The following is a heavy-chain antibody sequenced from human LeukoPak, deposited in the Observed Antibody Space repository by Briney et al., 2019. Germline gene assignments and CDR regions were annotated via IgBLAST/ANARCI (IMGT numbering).Heavy chain of an antibody. D-gene: IGHD3-22*01. J-gene: IGHJ4*02. Sequence: GASVKVSCKASGYTFTSYYMHWVRQAPGQGLEWMGGIIPIFGTANYAQKFQGRVTITADKSTSTAYMELSSLRSEDTAVYYCARLYYDSSGYYSMAGYFDYWGQGTLVTVSS. CDR2: IIPIFGTA. CDR3: ARLYYDSSGYYSMAGYFDY. V-gene: IGHV1-69*06. CDR1: GYTFTSYY.